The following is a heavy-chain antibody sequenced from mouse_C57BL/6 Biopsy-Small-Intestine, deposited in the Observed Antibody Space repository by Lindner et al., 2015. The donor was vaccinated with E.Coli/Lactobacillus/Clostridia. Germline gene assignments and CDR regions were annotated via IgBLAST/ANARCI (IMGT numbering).Heavy chain of an antibody. CDR1: GFNIKDDY. CDR3: TTRWLLRPDY. CDR2: IDPENGDT. J-gene: IGHJ2*01. Sequence: VQLQESGAELVRPGASVKLSCTASGFNIKDDYMHWVKQRPEQGLEWIGWIDPENGDTEYASKFQGKATITADTPSNTAYLQLSSLTSEDTAVYYCTTRWLLRPDYWGRGTTLTVSS. D-gene: IGHD2-3*01. V-gene: IGHV14-4*01.